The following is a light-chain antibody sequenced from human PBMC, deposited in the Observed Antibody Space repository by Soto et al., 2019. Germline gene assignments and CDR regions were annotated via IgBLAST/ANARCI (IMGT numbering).Light chain of an antibody. V-gene: IGKV3-11*01. J-gene: IGKJ4*01. CDR1: HSVDIY. CDR2: DSY. Sequence: EVVLTQSPDTLSLSPGERATLSYRTSHSVDIYLAWYRQKPGQAPRLLIYDSYNRVTGIPTRFSGSGSGTDFTLTISSLEPEDSAVYYCQQRKYWPPLTFGGGTKVEIK. CDR3: QQRKYWPPLT.